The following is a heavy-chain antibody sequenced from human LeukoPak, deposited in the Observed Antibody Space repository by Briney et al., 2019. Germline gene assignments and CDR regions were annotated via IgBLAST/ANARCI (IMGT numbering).Heavy chain of an antibody. Sequence: PSETLSLTCTVSGGSISNYYWRWIRQPAGKGLEWIGRIYTSGSTNYNPSLKGRVTMSVDTSKNQFSLQLSSVTAADTAVYYCARGSGYSYGFPLDYWGQGTLVTVSS. V-gene: IGHV4-4*07. CDR1: GGSISNYY. D-gene: IGHD5-18*01. CDR2: IYTSGST. CDR3: ARGSGYSYGFPLDY. J-gene: IGHJ4*02.